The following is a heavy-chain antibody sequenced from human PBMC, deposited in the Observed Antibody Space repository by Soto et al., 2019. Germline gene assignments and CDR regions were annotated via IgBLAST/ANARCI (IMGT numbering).Heavy chain of an antibody. V-gene: IGHV1-69*13. CDR1: GYSFRYYG. J-gene: IGHJ5*02. CDR3: ARDRYSSGPTWDWFDP. D-gene: IGHD6-19*01. CDR2: IIPIFGTA. Sequence: ASVKVSCKASGYSFRYYGINWVRQAPGQGLEWMGGIIPIFGTANYAQKFQGRVTITADESTSTAYMELSSLRSEDTAVYYCARDRYSSGPTWDWFDPWGQGTLVTVS.